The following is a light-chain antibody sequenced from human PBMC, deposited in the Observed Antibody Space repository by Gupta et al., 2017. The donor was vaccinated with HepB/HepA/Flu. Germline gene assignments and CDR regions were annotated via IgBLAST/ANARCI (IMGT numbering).Light chain of an antibody. V-gene: IGKV4-1*01. CDR2: WAS. Sequence: DIVMTQSPDSLAGSLGERATINCKSSQSLLYTPNNMNYLAWYQQRPGQPPRLLMKWASTRESGIPDRFSGSGSVTDFTLTSSRLKAEDVAVYYCQQYSSTPRTFGQGTKVEIK. CDR1: QSLLYTPNNMNY. J-gene: IGKJ1*01. CDR3: QQYSSTPRT.